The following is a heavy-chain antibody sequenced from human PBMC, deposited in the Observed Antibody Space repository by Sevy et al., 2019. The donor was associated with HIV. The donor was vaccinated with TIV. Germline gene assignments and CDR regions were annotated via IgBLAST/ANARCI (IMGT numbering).Heavy chain of an antibody. CDR1: GFTFSSYA. CDR2: ISYDGSNK. D-gene: IGHD5-18*01. Sequence: GGSLRLSCAASGFTFSSYAMHWVRQAPGKGLEWVAVISYDGSNKYYADSVKGRFTISRDNSKNTLYLQMNSPRAEDTAVYYCAGMEGYSYGYKDRPWYYYYYGMDVWGQGTTVTVSS. CDR3: AGMEGYSYGYKDRPWYYYYYGMDV. V-gene: IGHV3-30*04. J-gene: IGHJ6*02.